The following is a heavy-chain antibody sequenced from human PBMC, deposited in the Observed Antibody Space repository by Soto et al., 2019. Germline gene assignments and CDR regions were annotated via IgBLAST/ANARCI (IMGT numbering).Heavy chain of an antibody. CDR2: ISAHNGNT. V-gene: IGHV1-18*01. Sequence: QVHLVQSGAEVKKPGASVKVSCKASGYTFTSYGITWVRQAPGQGLEWMGWISAHNGNTDYAQKLQGRVIVTRDTSTSTAYMALRSLISDDTAVYYCECGRYGDYWGQGALVTVSS. J-gene: IGHJ4*02. CDR1: GYTFTSYG. D-gene: IGHD1-26*01. CDR3: ECGRYGDY.